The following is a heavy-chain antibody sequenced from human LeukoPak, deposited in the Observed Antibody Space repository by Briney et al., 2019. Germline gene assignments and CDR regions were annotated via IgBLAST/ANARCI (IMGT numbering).Heavy chain of an antibody. J-gene: IGHJ3*02. V-gene: IGHV4-39*01. CDR2: IYYSGST. D-gene: IGHD3-3*01. CDR3: ARLYDFWSGYSELDAFDI. Sequence: PSETPSLTCTVSGGSISSSSYYWGWIRQPPGKGLEWIGSIYYSGSTYYNPSLKSRVTISVDTSKNQFSLKLSSVTAADTAVYYCARLYDFWSGYSELDAFDIWGQGTMVTVSS. CDR1: GGSISSSSYY.